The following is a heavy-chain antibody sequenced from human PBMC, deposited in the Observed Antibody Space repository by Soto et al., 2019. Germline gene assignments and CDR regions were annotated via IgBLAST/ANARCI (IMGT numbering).Heavy chain of an antibody. V-gene: IGHV3-23*01. CDR3: AKASRILEWLLSFDY. CDR2: ISGSGGST. Sequence: RLSCAASGFTFSSYAMSWVRQAPGKGLEWVSAISGSGGSTYYADSVKGRFTISRDNSKNTLYLQMNSLRAEDTAVYYCAKASRILEWLLSFDYWGQGTLVTVSS. J-gene: IGHJ4*02. CDR1: GFTFSSYA. D-gene: IGHD3-3*01.